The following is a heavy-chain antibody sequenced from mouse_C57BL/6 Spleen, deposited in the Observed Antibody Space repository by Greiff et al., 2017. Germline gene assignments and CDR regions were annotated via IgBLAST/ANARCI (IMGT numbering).Heavy chain of an antibody. CDR2: IHPNSGST. CDR3: ARDYYGSGGYFDY. Sequence: QVQLQQPGAELVKPGASVKLSCKASGYTFTSYWMHWVKQRPGQGLEWIGMIHPNSGSTNYNEKFKSKATLTVDKSSSTAYMQLSSLTSEDSAVYYCARDYYGSGGYFDYWGQGTTLTVSS. V-gene: IGHV1-64*01. J-gene: IGHJ2*01. D-gene: IGHD1-1*01. CDR1: GYTFTSYW.